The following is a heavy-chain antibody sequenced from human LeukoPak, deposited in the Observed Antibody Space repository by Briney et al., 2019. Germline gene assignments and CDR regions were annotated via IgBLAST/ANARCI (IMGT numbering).Heavy chain of an antibody. CDR2: ISRGSSTT. V-gene: IGHV3-48*03. CDR3: ARETEMANLDY. J-gene: IGHJ4*02. D-gene: IGHD5-24*01. Sequence: PGGSLRLSCAASGFTFSSYEMNWVRQAPGKGLEWVSFISRGSSTTHHADSVRGRFTISRDNAKKSLYLQMNSLRAEDTAVYYCARETEMANLDYWGQGTLVTVSS. CDR1: GFTFSSYE.